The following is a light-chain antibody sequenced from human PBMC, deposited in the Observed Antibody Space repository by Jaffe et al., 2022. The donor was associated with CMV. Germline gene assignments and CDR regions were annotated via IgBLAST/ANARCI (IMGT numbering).Light chain of an antibody. V-gene: IGKV4-1*01. CDR1: QSILYNSKNKNY. Sequence: DIVMTQSPDSLAVSLGERATINCKSSQSILYNSKNKNYLGWYQHKPGQPPKLLISWASGRESGVPDRFTGSGSGTDFTLTISSLQAEDVAVYYCQQYYSPPYTFGQGTKVEVK. CDR2: WAS. CDR3: QQYYSPPYT. J-gene: IGKJ2*01.